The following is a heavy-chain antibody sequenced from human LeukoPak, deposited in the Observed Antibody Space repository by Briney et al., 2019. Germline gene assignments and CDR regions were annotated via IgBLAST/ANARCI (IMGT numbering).Heavy chain of an antibody. CDR2: IWYDGSNK. D-gene: IGHD1-14*01. V-gene: IGHV3-33*01. CDR3: ARDTGPDHWYFDL. Sequence: PGGSLRLSCAASGFTFSSYGMHWVRQAPGKGLEWVAVIWYDGSNKYYADSVKGRFTISRDNSKNTLYLQMNSLRAEDTAVYYCARDTGPDHWYFDLWGRGTLVTVSS. CDR1: GFTFSSYG. J-gene: IGHJ2*01.